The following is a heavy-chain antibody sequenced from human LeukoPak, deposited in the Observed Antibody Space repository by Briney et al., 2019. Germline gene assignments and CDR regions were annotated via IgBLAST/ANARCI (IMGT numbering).Heavy chain of an antibody. CDR3: TTGGPRRH. J-gene: IGHJ4*02. Sequence: GGSLRLSCAASGFTFDTDWMNWFRQAPGKGLEWVGLIRSKTDGGTTDSATPVKGRFAISRDDSRNMLFLQMNSLKAEDTGVYYCTTGGPRRHWGQGTLVTVSS. CDR1: GFTFDTDW. V-gene: IGHV3-15*01. D-gene: IGHD3-16*01. CDR2: IRSKTDGGTT.